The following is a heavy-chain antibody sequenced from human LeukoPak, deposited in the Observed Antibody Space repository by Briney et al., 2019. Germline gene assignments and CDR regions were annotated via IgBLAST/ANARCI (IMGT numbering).Heavy chain of an antibody. CDR1: GGSISSYF. Sequence: SETLSLTCTVSGGSISSYFWTWIRQPPGKGLEWIGYIYYSGSTNYNPSLKSRATMSIDTSKNQFSLKLSSVTAADTAVYYCASLGDPPYYFDYWGQGTLVTVSS. J-gene: IGHJ4*02. CDR2: IYYSGST. D-gene: IGHD3-10*01. V-gene: IGHV4-59*08. CDR3: ASLGDPPYYFDY.